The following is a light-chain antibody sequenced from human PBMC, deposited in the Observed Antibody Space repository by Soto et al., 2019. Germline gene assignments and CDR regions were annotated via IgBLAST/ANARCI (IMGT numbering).Light chain of an antibody. Sequence: DIQMTQSPSSLSASVGDRVTIACRASQSISSYLNWYQQKPGKASKLLIYAASSLQSGVPSRFSGSGSGTDFTLTITNLQPDDFATYYCQQSFHTPPITFGQGTRLEIK. CDR3: QQSFHTPPIT. CDR1: QSISSY. J-gene: IGKJ5*01. CDR2: AAS. V-gene: IGKV1-39*01.